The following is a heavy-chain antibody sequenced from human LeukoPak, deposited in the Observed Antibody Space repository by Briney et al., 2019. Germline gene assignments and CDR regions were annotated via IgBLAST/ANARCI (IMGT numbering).Heavy chain of an antibody. Sequence: ASVKVSCKASGYTFTSYGISWVRQAPGQGLEWMGWISAYNGNTNYAQKLQGRVTMTTDTSTSTAYMELRSLRSDDTAVYYCARGRRSSSWPYNWFDPWGQGTLVTVSS. CDR3: ARGRRSSSWPYNWFDP. V-gene: IGHV1-18*01. D-gene: IGHD6-13*01. CDR1: GYTFTSYG. J-gene: IGHJ5*02. CDR2: ISAYNGNT.